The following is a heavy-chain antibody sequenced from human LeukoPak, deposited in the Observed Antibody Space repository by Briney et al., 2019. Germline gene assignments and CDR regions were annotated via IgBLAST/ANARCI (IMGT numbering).Heavy chain of an antibody. CDR1: GGSFSGYY. J-gene: IGHJ4*02. V-gene: IGHV4-34*01. CDR2: INDSGST. Sequence: SETLSLTCTVYGGSFSGYYWSWIRQPPGKGLEWIGEINDSGSTNYNPSLKSRVTISVDTSKNQFSLKLNSVTAADTAVYFCARGYSGTYHKHDFSYWGQGTLVTVSS. D-gene: IGHD1-26*01. CDR3: ARGYSGTYHKHDFSY.